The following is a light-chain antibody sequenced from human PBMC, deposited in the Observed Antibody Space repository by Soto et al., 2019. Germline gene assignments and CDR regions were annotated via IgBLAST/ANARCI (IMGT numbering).Light chain of an antibody. Sequence: QTVVTQEPSSSVSPGGTVTLTCGLSAGSVSSRYYPSWYQQTPGQTPRTLIYNTNTRSSGVPDRSSGSILGNRAALTITGAQADDESDYYCVLYMGNGISVFGGGTKVTVL. CDR1: AGSVSSRYY. V-gene: IGLV8-61*01. CDR3: VLYMGNGISV. CDR2: NTN. J-gene: IGLJ2*01.